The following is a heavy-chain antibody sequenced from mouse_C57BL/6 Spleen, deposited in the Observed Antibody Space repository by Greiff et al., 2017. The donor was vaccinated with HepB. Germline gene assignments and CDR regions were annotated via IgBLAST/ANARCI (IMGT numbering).Heavy chain of an antibody. V-gene: IGHV5-16*01. D-gene: IGHD1-1*01. CDR3: ARLLLRLYYFDY. J-gene: IGHJ2*01. Sequence: EVKLVESEGGLVQPGSSMKLSCTASGFTFSDYYMAWVRQVPEKGLEWVANINYDGSSTYYLDSFKSRFIISRDNAKNILYLQMSSLKSEDTATYYCARLLLRLYYFDYWGQGTTLTVSS. CDR2: INYDGSST. CDR1: GFTFSDYY.